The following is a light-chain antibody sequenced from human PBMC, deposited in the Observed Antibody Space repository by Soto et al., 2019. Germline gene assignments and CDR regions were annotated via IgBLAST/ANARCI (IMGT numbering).Light chain of an antibody. CDR2: AAS. CDR3: QHTYSNILT. Sequence: DIQMTQSPSSLSASVGDRVTITCRASQSISNYLNWYQQKPGKAPKVLIYAASSLQSAAPSRFRGSGSGTDFTRTISSLPPEDFAADYCQHTYSNILTFGPGTKVYI. V-gene: IGKV1-39*01. J-gene: IGKJ3*01. CDR1: QSISNY.